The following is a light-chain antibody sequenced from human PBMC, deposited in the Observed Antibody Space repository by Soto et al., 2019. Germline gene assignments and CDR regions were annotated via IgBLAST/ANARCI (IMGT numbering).Light chain of an antibody. J-gene: IGKJ1*01. CDR2: GAS. CDR3: QHYGSSLWT. V-gene: IGKV3-20*01. CDR1: QSVSSSY. Sequence: EIVLTQSPGTLSLSPGERATLSCRASQSVSSSYLAWYQQKPGQAPRLLISGASSRATGIPDRFSGSGSGTDFTLTIRRLEPEDCAVYFCQHYGSSLWTFGQGTKVEIK.